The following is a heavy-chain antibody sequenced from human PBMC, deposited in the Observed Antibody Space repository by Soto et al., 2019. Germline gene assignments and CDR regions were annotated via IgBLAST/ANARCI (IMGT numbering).Heavy chain of an antibody. CDR1: GGSISGGGYS. V-gene: IGHV4-30-2*01. CDR3: ASARSGSYWEDAVEI. Sequence: QLQLQESGSGLVKPSQTLFLTCAVSGGSISGGGYSWSWIRQPPGKGLEWIGNIHQSGSTYYNPCLKGRVTISVDRSKNQFSLKLSSVTAAETAVYYCASARSGSYWEDAVEIWGQRTMVPVSS. CDR2: IHQSGST. D-gene: IGHD1-26*01. J-gene: IGHJ3*02.